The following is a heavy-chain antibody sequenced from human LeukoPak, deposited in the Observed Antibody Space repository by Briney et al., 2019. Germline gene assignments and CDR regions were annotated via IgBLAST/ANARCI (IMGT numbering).Heavy chain of an antibody. Sequence: GGSLRLSCAASGFTFDDYGMSWVRQAPGKGLEWVSGINWNGGSTGYADSVKGRFTISRDNAKDSLYLQMNSLRAEDTALYYCARERVSSSAPDFDYWGQGTLVTVSS. CDR3: ARERVSSSAPDFDY. V-gene: IGHV3-20*04. CDR1: GFTFDDYG. CDR2: INWNGGST. J-gene: IGHJ4*02. D-gene: IGHD6-13*01.